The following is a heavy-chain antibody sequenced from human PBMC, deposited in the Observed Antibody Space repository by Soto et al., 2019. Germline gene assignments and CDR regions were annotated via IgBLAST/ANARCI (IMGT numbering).Heavy chain of an antibody. CDR1: GGSFSGYY. CDR2: INHSGST. V-gene: IGHV4-34*01. J-gene: IGHJ3*02. CDR3: AREQQHYAFDI. D-gene: IGHD6-13*01. Sequence: TLSLTCAVYGGSFSGYYWSWIRQPPGKGLEWIGEINHSGSTNYNPSPKSRVTISVDTSKNQFSLKLSSVTAADTAVYYCAREQQHYAFDIWGQGTMVTVSS.